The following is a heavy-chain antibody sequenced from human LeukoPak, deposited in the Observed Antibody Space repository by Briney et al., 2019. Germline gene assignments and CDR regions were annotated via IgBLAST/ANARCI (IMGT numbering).Heavy chain of an antibody. J-gene: IGHJ4*02. CDR2: ISARGIST. CDR3: AKSFDFSNGHSPILTPFDS. V-gene: IGHV3-23*01. Sequence: GSLRLSCAASGFTLSSSAMSWVRQAPGKGLEWVSSISARGISTYYADSVKGRFTISRDNSKNTLYLQMNSLRGDDIGVYYCAKSFDFSNGHSPILTPFDSWGQGTLVSVSS. CDR1: GFTLSSSA. D-gene: IGHD3-3*01.